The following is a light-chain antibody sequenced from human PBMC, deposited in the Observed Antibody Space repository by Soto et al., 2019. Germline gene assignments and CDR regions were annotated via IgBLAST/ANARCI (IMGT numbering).Light chain of an antibody. CDR2: GAS. CDR1: QGISNS. CDR3: QQYTNWPPTYT. V-gene: IGKV3-15*01. Sequence: EIVMTQSPATLSVSPGERVTLSCRASQGISNSLAWFQQKPGQAPSPLIYGASPRATGVPDRFSGSGSRTELTLTISSLQSEDYALYYCQQYTNWPPTYTFGQGTQLEIK. J-gene: IGKJ2*01.